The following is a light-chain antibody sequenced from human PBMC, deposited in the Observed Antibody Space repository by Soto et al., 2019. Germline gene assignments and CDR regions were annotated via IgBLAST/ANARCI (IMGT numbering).Light chain of an antibody. CDR3: QQTYSTPYT. CDR2: AAS. CDR1: QTISNY. V-gene: IGKV1-39*01. Sequence: DIQLTQSPSSLSAFVGYRVTITCRSRQTISNYLHWYQHKPGKAPKLLIYAASNLQSGVPSRFSGSGSGTDFTLTISSLQPEDFATYSCQQTYSTPYTFGQGTKLEIK. J-gene: IGKJ2*01.